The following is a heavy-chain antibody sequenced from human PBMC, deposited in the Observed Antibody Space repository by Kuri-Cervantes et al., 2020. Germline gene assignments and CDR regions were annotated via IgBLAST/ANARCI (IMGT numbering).Heavy chain of an antibody. D-gene: IGHD3-22*01. CDR2: IYYSGST. CDR1: GGSISSSSYY. V-gene: IGHV4-39*01. J-gene: IGHJ5*02. Sequence: GSLRLSCTVSGGSISSSSYYWGWIRQPPGKGLEWIGSIYYSGSTYYNPSLKSRVTISVDTSKNQFSLKLSSVTAADTAVYYCAKSLITMIVVAWGQGTLVTVSS. CDR3: AKSLITMIVVA.